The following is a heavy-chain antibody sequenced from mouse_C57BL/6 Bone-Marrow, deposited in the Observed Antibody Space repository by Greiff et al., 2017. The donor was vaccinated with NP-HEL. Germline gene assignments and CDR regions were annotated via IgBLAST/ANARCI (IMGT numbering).Heavy chain of an antibody. CDR2: INPYNGGT. CDR3: ARSYYYGSSYTY. Sequence: VQLKESGPVLVKPGASVKMSCKASGYTFTDYYMNWVKQSHGKSLEWIGVINPYNGGTSYNQKFKGKATLTVDKSSSTAYMELNSLTSEDSAVYYCARSYYYGSSYTYWGQGTTLTVSS. J-gene: IGHJ2*01. CDR1: GYTFTDYY. V-gene: IGHV1-19*01. D-gene: IGHD1-1*01.